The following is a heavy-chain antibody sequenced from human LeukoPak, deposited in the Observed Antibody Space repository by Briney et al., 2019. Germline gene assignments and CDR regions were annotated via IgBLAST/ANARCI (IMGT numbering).Heavy chain of an antibody. J-gene: IGHJ4*02. CDR3: ARGPKKYRYYSNYVFGY. V-gene: IGHV1-8*01. D-gene: IGHD4-11*01. Sequence: ASVQVSCKATGYTYTSYEINWVRQATAQGIEWMGWMNPNSGNTGYAQKFQGRVTMTRNTSISTAYMELSSLRSEDTAVYYCARGPKKYRYYSNYVFGYWGQGTLVTVSS. CDR1: GYTYTSYE. CDR2: MNPNSGNT.